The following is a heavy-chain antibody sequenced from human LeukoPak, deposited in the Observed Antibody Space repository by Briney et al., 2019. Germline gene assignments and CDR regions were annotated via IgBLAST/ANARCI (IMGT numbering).Heavy chain of an antibody. V-gene: IGHV1-2*02. Sequence: AASVKVSCKASGYTFTSYDINWVRQAPGQGLEWMGWINPKSGATNYAQKFQGRVTMTRDTSFRTAYMELSRLRSDDTAVYYCARSFYDPYYFYMDVWGKGATVTVSS. J-gene: IGHJ6*03. CDR2: INPKSGAT. D-gene: IGHD3-3*01. CDR1: GYTFTSYD. CDR3: ARSFYDPYYFYMDV.